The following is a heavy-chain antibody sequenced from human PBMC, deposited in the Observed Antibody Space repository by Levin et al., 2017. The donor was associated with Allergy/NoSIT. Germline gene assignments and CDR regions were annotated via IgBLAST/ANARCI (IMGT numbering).Heavy chain of an antibody. D-gene: IGHD3-10*01. Sequence: GGSLRLSCAASGFTFSSYWMHWVRQAPGKGLVWVSVISIDGSTRNYAGSVKGRFTISRDNAKNTLYLQMSSLRAEDTAVYYCVRGRGLSDENPAHWGQGTLVTVSS. J-gene: IGHJ4*02. CDR1: GFTFSSYW. CDR3: VRGRGLSDENPAH. CDR2: ISIDGSTR. V-gene: IGHV3-74*01.